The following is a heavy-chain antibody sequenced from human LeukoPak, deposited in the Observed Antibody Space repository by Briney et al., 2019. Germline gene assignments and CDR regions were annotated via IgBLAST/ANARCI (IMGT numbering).Heavy chain of an antibody. Sequence: PGRSLRLSCAASGFTFRSHGTHWVRQAPGKGLEWVAVIWYDGSNKYYADSVKGRFTISRDNSKNTLYLEMNSLRAEDTAVYYCARDRRGSENYHYFDYWGQGTLVTVSS. D-gene: IGHD3-10*01. J-gene: IGHJ4*02. CDR1: GFTFRSHG. CDR2: IWYDGSNK. V-gene: IGHV3-33*01. CDR3: ARDRRGSENYHYFDY.